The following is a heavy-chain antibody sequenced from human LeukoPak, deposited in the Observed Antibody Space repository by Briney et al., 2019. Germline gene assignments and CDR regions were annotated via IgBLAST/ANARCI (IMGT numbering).Heavy chain of an antibody. Sequence: GSLRLSCAASGFTFSSYAMSWIRQPPGKGLEWIGYIYYSGSTNYNPSLKSRVTISVDTSKNQFSLKLSSVTAADTAVYYCARVVPAAIAFDYWGQGTLVTVSS. CDR3: ARVVPAAIAFDY. D-gene: IGHD2-2*01. CDR1: GFTFSSYA. J-gene: IGHJ4*02. V-gene: IGHV4-59*01. CDR2: IYYSGST.